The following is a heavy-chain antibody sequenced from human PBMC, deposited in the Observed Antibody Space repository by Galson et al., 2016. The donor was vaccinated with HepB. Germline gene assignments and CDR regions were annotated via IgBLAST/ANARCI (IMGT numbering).Heavy chain of an antibody. D-gene: IGHD2-21*02. CDR1: GFTFGSYA. Sequence: SLRLSCAASGFTFGSYAMHWVRQAPGKGLEWVAVISFDGSTKFYADSVKGRFTISRDNGKKTVSLEMKSLRIEDSGVYYCAGARTWSSHIVAVTVGGFGCDPWGQGTLVTVSS. J-gene: IGHJ5*02. CDR3: AGARTWSSHIVAVTVGGFGCDP. CDR2: ISFDGSTK. V-gene: IGHV3-30-3*01.